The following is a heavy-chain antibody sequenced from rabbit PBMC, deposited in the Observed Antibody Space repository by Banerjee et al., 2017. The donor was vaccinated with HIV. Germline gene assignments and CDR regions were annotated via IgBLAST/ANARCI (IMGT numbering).Heavy chain of an antibody. CDR2: ISAGSSGMV. Sequence: QEQLEESGGDLVKPEGSLTLSCKASGFTISSSYYMNWVRPAPGKGLERIAGISAGSSGMVDYASWAKGRFTIPKPASTTVTLQMSSLTASDTATYFCARDYVYAVGGNYMKCFNLWGPGTLVPFS. CDR1: GFTISSSYY. V-gene: IGHV1S45*01. CDR3: ARDYVYAVGGNYMKCFNL. J-gene: IGHJ4*01. D-gene: IGHD8-1*01.